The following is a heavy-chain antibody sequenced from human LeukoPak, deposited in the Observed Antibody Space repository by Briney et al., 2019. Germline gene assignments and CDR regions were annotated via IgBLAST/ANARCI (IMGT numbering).Heavy chain of an antibody. D-gene: IGHD3-22*01. CDR1: GYTFTSYY. V-gene: IGHV1-46*01. CDR3: AKLLRVTMIVDDAFDI. Sequence: ASVKVSCKASGYTFTSYYMHWVRQAPGQGLEWMGIINPSGGSTGYAQKFQGRVTMTRDMSTSTVYMELSSLRSEDTAVYYCAKLLRVTMIVDDAFDIWGQGTMVTVSS. J-gene: IGHJ3*02. CDR2: INPSGGST.